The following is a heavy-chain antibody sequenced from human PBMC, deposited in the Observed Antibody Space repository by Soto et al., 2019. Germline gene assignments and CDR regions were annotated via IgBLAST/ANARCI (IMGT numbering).Heavy chain of an antibody. CDR2: INAGNGNT. CDR1: GYTFTSYA. J-gene: IGHJ5*02. CDR3: ARGASYYDFWSGPNWFDP. Sequence: ASVKVSCKASGYTFTSYAMHWVRQAPGQRLEWMGWINAGNGNTKYSQKFQGRVTITRDTSASTAYMELSSLRSEDTAVYYCARGASYYDFWSGPNWFDPWGQGTLVTVSS. D-gene: IGHD3-3*01. V-gene: IGHV1-3*01.